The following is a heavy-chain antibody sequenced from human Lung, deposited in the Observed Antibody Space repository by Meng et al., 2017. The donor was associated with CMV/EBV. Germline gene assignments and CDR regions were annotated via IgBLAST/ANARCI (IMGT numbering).Heavy chain of an antibody. J-gene: IGHJ6*02. CDR3: ATVISSYSSTWEYNLYYAYYGMDD. V-gene: IGHV3-30-3*01. Sequence: SCEASGFSFSTYGMHWVRQAPGKGLQWVALISNDGSNEYYADSVEGRFTISRDNSRNTLYLQMNSLRTEDTAVYYCATVISSYSSTWEYNLYYAYYGMDDXGQGXTVTVSS. CDR1: GFSFSTYG. D-gene: IGHD6-13*01. CDR2: ISNDGSNE.